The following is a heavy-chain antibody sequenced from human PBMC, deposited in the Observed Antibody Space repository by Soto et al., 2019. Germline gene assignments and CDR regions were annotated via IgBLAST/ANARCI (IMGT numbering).Heavy chain of an antibody. V-gene: IGHV4-31*03. D-gene: IGHD3-16*02. CDR1: GGSISSGGYY. CDR3: GRGGLRLGELSFIGFDP. CDR2: IYYSGST. J-gene: IGHJ5*02. Sequence: SETLSLTCTVSGGSISSGGYYWSWIRQHPGKGLEWIGYIYYSGSTYYNPSLKSRVTISVDTSKNQFSLKLSSVTAADTAVYYCGRGGLRLGELSFIGFDPWGQGTLVTVSS.